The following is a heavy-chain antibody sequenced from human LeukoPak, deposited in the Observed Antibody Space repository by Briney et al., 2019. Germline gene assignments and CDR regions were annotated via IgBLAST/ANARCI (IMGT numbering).Heavy chain of an antibody. CDR3: AKDVYYDSSGYYFDY. D-gene: IGHD3-22*01. V-gene: IGHV3-9*01. CDR2: ISWNSGGI. CDR1: GFTFDDYA. Sequence: PGGSLRLSCAASGFTFDDYAMHWVRQAPGKGLEWVSGISWNSGGIGYADSVKGRFTISRDNAKNSLYLQMNSLRAEDTALYYCAKDVYYDSSGYYFDYWGQGTLVTVSS. J-gene: IGHJ4*02.